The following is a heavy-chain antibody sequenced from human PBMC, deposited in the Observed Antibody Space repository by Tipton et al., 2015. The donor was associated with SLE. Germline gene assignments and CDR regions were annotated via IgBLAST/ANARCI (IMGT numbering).Heavy chain of an antibody. CDR2: ISSSSNTI. D-gene: IGHD3-10*01. CDR3: AKDVNYGSGSYAGLDF. V-gene: IGHV3-11*04. Sequence: SLRLSCAASGFTFSDYYMSWIRQAPGKGLEWVSYISSSSNTIFYADSVKGRFSISRDNAKNSVYLQMNSLRAEDTAVYYCAKDVNYGSGSYAGLDFWGQGTLVTVSS. CDR1: GFTFSDYY. J-gene: IGHJ4*02.